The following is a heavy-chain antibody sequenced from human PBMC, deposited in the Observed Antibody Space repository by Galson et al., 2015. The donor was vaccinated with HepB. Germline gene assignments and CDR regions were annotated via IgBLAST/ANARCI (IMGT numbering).Heavy chain of an antibody. J-gene: IGHJ3*02. D-gene: IGHD2-2*01. CDR2: IDWDDDK. V-gene: IGHV2-70*11. CDR1: GFSLSTSGKC. CDR3: ASSTSCSRIAFDI. Sequence: ALVKPTQTLTLTCTFSGFSLSTSGKCVSWIRQPPGKALEWLARIDWDDDKYYSTSLKTRLTISKDTSKNQVVLRMTNMDPVDTATYYCASSTSCSRIAFDIWGQGAMVTVSS.